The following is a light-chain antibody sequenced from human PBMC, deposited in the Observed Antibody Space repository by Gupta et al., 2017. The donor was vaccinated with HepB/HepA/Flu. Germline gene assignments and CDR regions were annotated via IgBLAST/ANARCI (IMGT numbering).Light chain of an antibody. CDR3: QQSDSFPSS. J-gene: IGKJ1*01. V-gene: IGKV1-39*01. CDR2: GAS. Sequence: DIQMTQSPSSLSASVGDGVTITCRASQNIRNYVNWYQQKPGKAPKVLIYGASNLESGVPSRFSGSGSGTDFTLAISRLQSEDFATYYCQQSDSFPSSFGQGTKV. CDR1: QNIRNY.